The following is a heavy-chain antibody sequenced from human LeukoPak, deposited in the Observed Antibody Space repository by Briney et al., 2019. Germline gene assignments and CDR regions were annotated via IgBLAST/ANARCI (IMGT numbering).Heavy chain of an antibody. CDR3: ARVWGRIHGGFDP. J-gene: IGHJ5*02. CDR2: INPSGGST. Sequence: GESLKISCKASGYTFTNFWIGWVRQAPGQGLEWMGIINPSGGSTSYAQKFQGRVTMTRDTSTSTVYMELSSLRSEDTAVYYCARVWGRIHGGFDPWGQGTLVTVSS. V-gene: IGHV1-46*01. CDR1: GYTFTNFW. D-gene: IGHD3-16*01.